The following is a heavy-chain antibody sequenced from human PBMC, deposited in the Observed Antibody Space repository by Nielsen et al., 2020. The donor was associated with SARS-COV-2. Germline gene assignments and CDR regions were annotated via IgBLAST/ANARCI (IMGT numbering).Heavy chain of an antibody. CDR1: GFTFSSYS. CDR3: AKEFSSGWSDWFDP. J-gene: IGHJ5*02. Sequence: GESLKISCAASGFTFSSYSMNWVRQAPGKGLEWVSSISSSSSYIYYADSVKGRFTISRDNSKNTLYLQMNSLRAEDTAVYYCAKEFSSGWSDWFDPWGQGTLVTVSS. V-gene: IGHV3-21*04. D-gene: IGHD6-19*01. CDR2: ISSSSSYI.